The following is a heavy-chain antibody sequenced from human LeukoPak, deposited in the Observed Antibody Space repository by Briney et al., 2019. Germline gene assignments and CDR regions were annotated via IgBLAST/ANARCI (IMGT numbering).Heavy chain of an antibody. Sequence: GGSPRLSCASSGFSFSDSAVSWVRHSPGEGLKWVSSISDTGGRTYYADSVKGRFTITRDNSRNTVNLQMNGLRADDTARYYCAKGGQDFDFWRFDLWGQGILVIVSS. CDR1: GFSFSDSA. J-gene: IGHJ5*02. CDR2: ISDTGGRT. D-gene: IGHD3-3*01. V-gene: IGHV3-23*01. CDR3: AKGGQDFDFWRFDL.